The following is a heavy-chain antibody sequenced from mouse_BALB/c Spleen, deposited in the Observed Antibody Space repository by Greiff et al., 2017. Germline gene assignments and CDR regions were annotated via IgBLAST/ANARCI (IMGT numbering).Heavy chain of an antibody. CDR2: INPGSGGT. CDR1: GYAFTNYL. J-gene: IGHJ2*01. V-gene: IGHV1-54*01. CDR3: ARDPDY. Sequence: VQLQESGAELVRPGTSVKVSCKASGYAFTNYLIEWVKQRPGQGLEWIGVINPGSGGTNYNEKFKGKATLTADKSSSTAYMQLSSLTSDDSAVYFCARDPDYWGQGTTLTVSS.